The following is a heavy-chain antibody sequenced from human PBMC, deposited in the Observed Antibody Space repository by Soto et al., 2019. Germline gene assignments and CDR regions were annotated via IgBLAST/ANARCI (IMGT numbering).Heavy chain of an antibody. Sequence: QVQLVQSGAEVKNPGSSVKVSCKTSGGTFNSYLIDWVRQAPGQGLEWMGGIIPAFGTAEYAQKFQGRVTITADKSTTTAYMELRTLTSEDTAVYYCARGLDQPPVGLYFDTWGQGTLVTVSS. CDR2: IIPAFGTA. CDR1: GGTFNSYL. J-gene: IGHJ4*02. V-gene: IGHV1-69*06. D-gene: IGHD2-2*01. CDR3: ARGLDQPPVGLYFDT.